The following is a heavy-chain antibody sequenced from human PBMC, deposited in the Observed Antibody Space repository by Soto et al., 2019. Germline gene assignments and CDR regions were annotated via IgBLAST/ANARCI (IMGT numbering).Heavy chain of an antibody. V-gene: IGHV3-30*18. Sequence: GGSLRLSCAASGFTFSSYGMHWVRQAPGKGLEWVAVISYDGSNKYYADSVKGRFTISRDNSKNTLYLQMNSLRAEDTAVYYCAKDLTVGAEDAFDIWGQGTMVTVSS. D-gene: IGHD1-26*01. CDR3: AKDLTVGAEDAFDI. J-gene: IGHJ3*02. CDR1: GFTFSSYG. CDR2: ISYDGSNK.